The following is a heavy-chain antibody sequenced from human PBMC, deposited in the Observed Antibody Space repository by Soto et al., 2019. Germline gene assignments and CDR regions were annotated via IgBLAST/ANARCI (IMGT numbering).Heavy chain of an antibody. Sequence: QVQLVQSGADMKKPGSSVKVSCPASGVTFSSETLGWVRQAPGQGLEWVGGIIPLFGTASYAQKFQGRVTITADESTSTVYMELSSLRSDDTAVYFCATELGENPASPFDAWGQGTLVTVSS. J-gene: IGHJ4*02. CDR3: ATELGENPASPFDA. D-gene: IGHD3-10*01. V-gene: IGHV1-69*01. CDR1: GVTFSSET. CDR2: IIPLFGTA.